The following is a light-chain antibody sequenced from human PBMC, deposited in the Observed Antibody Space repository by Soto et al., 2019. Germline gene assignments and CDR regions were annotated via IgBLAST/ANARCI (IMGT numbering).Light chain of an antibody. CDR2: GAS. CDR3: QQYGSSPPT. J-gene: IGKJ4*01. V-gene: IGKV3-20*01. Sequence: EIVLTQSPGTLSLSPGERATLSCRASQKVYNNYLARYQQKPGQAPRLLINGASSRATGIPDRFSGSGSGTDFTLTISRLEPEDFAVYYCQQYGSSPPTFGEGTKVAIQ. CDR1: QKVYNNY.